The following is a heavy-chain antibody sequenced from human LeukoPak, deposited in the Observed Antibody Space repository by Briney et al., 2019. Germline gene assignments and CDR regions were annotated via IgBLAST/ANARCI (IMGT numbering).Heavy chain of an antibody. CDR3: ARYCGGDCYSGLNWFDP. D-gene: IGHD2-21*02. CDR1: GGSISSSSYY. Sequence: PSETLSLTCTVSGGSISSSSYYWGWIRQPPGKGLEWIGSIYYSGSTYYNPSLKSRVTISVDTSKNQFSLKLSSVTAADTAVYYCARYCGGDCYSGLNWFDPWGQGTLVTVSS. V-gene: IGHV4-39*07. CDR2: IYYSGST. J-gene: IGHJ5*02.